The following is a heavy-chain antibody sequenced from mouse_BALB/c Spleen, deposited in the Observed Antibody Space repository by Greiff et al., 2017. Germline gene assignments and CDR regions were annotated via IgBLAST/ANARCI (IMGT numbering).Heavy chain of an antibody. CDR3: ARSYYGSDWYFDV. CDR1: GFTFSSFG. D-gene: IGHD1-1*01. CDR2: ISSGSSTI. V-gene: IGHV5-17*02. Sequence: EVQLVESGGGLVQPGGSRTLSCAASGFTFSSFGMHWVRQAPEKGLEWVAYISSGSSTIYYADTAKGRFTISRDNPKNTLFLQMTSLRSEDTAMYYCARSYYGSDWYFDVWGAGTTVTVSS. J-gene: IGHJ1*01.